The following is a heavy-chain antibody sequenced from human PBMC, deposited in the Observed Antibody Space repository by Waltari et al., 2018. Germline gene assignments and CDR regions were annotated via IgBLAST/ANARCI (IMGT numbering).Heavy chain of an antibody. CDR1: GGSISSYY. CDR2: IYTSGST. D-gene: IGHD2-2*01. V-gene: IGHV4-4*07. CDR3: ARDKNIVVVPAASTRYYYYYMDV. J-gene: IGHJ6*03. Sequence: QVQLQESGPGLVKPSETLSLTCTVSGGSISSYYWSWIRQPAGKGLEWIGRIYTSGSTNYNPSPKSRVTMSGDTSKNQFALKLSSVTAADTAVYYCARDKNIVVVPAASTRYYYYYMDVWGKGTTVTISS.